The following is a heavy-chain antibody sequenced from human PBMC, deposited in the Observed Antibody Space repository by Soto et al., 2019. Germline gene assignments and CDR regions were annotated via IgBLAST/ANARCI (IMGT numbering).Heavy chain of an antibody. D-gene: IGHD5-12*01. CDR3: ARSGDGSLYYYYGMDV. J-gene: IGHJ6*02. V-gene: IGHV5-51*01. CDR2: IYPGDSDT. Sequence: GESLKISCKGSGYSFTSYWIGWVRQVPGKGLEWMGIIYPGDSDTRYSPSFQGQVTISADKSISTAYLQWSSLKASDTAMYYCARSGDGSLYYYYGMDVWGQGTTVTVSS. CDR1: GYSFTSYW.